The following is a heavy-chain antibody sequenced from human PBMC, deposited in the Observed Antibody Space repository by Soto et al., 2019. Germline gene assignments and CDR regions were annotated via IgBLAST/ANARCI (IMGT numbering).Heavy chain of an antibody. V-gene: IGHV1-18*01. CDR3: ARVVGALGHWFDP. CDR1: GYTFTSYT. Sequence: QVQLVQSGAEVKEPGASVKVSCKASGYTFTSYTISLVRQAPGQGLEWMGRISPYNGNPNYAQKLQGRVTMTTDTSTSIAYMELRSLRSDDSAVYYCARVVGALGHWFDPCGQGTLVTVSS. J-gene: IGHJ5*02. CDR2: ISPYNGNP. D-gene: IGHD1-26*01.